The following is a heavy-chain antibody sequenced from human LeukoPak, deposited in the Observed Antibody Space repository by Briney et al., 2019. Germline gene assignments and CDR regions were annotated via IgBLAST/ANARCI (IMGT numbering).Heavy chain of an antibody. D-gene: IGHD3-10*01. CDR3: ARGDRRFGELLYFDY. J-gene: IGHJ4*02. V-gene: IGHV4-59*01. CDR1: GGSISSYY. Sequence: SETLSLTCTVSGGSISSYYWSWIRQPPGKGLEWIGYIYYSGSTNYNPSLKSRVTISVDTSKNQFSLKLSSVTAADTAVYYCARGDRRFGELLYFDYWGQGTLVTVSS. CDR2: IYYSGST.